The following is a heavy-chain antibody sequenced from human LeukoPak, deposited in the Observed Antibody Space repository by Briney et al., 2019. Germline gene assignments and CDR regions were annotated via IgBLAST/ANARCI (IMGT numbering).Heavy chain of an antibody. V-gene: IGHV3-30-3*01. J-gene: IGHJ6*02. CDR2: ISYDGSNK. D-gene: IGHD3-22*01. CDR1: GFTFSSYA. Sequence: PGGSLRLSCAASGFTFSSYAMHWVRQAPGKGLEWVAVISYDGSNKYYADSVKGRSTISRDNSKNTLYLQMNSLRAEDTAVYYCARDLYYYDSSGYYLYYYYYGMDVWGQGTTVTVSS. CDR3: ARDLYYYDSSGYYLYYYYYGMDV.